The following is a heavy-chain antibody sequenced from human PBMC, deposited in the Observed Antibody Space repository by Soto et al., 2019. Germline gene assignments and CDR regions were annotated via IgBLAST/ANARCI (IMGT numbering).Heavy chain of an antibody. Sequence: EVQLVESGGDLVQPGGSLRLSCASSGFSVSSKYMSWVHQTPGKGLEWVSLIQSGGTTYYAGSVKGRFTISRDYSENTLFLQMNSLRVEDTAVYYCARDDVHFNGDRYYGVPMDVWGKGPTVTVSA. V-gene: IGHV3-66*01. CDR2: IQSGGTT. CDR3: ARDDVHFNGDRYYGVPMDV. J-gene: IGHJ6*04. D-gene: IGHD2-8*01. CDR1: GFSVSSKY.